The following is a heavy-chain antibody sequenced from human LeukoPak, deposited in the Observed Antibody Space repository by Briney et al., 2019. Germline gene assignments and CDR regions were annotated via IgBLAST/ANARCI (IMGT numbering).Heavy chain of an antibody. J-gene: IGHJ4*02. Sequence: TSETLSLTCTVSGGSISSYYWSWIRQPPGKGLEWIGYISYSGSTNYNASLRSRVTTSVDTAKNQFSLKLSSVTAADTAVYYCARGAGGLGIDYWGQGTLVTVSS. CDR1: GGSISSYY. V-gene: IGHV4-59*01. D-gene: IGHD7-27*01. CDR3: ARGAGGLGIDY. CDR2: ISYSGST.